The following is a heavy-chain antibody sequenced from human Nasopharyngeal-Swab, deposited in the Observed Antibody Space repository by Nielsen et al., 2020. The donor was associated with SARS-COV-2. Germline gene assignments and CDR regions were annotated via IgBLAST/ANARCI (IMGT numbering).Heavy chain of an antibody. D-gene: IGHD6-25*01. Sequence: SETLSLTCTVSGVSVKSYYWTWIRQPPGKGLEWIGYVYHTGNTDHHPALRGRVAMSVDTSKNQVSLSLSSVTAADTAVYYCASFSAANLFDFWGPGTLVTVSS. CDR1: GVSVKSYY. J-gene: IGHJ4*02. CDR3: ASFSAANLFDF. V-gene: IGHV4-59*02. CDR2: VYHTGNT.